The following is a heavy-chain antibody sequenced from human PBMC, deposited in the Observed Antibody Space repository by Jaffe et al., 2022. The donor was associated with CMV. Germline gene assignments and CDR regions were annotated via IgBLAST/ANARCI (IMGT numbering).Heavy chain of an antibody. V-gene: IGHV3-53*02. D-gene: IGHD5-12*01. Sequence: EVQLVETGGGLIQPGGSLRLSCAASGFTVSSNYMSWVRQAPGKGLEWVSVIYSGGSTYYADSVKGRFTISRDNSKNTLYLQMNSLRAEDTAVYYCARVDGNVDYYYYYMDVWGKGTTVTVSS. CDR1: GFTVSSNY. CDR2: IYSGGST. J-gene: IGHJ6*03. CDR3: ARVDGNVDYYYYYMDV.